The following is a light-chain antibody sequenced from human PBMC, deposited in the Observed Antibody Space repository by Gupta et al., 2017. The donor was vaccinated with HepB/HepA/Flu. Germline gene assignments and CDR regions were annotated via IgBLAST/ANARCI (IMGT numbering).Light chain of an antibody. V-gene: IGKV3-20*01. CDR1: QSVNSNY. CDR2: GAS. CDR3: QRYGSSPRT. J-gene: IGKJ1*01. Sequence: EIVLTQFPGTLSLSPGERATLSCRASQSVNSNYLAWYQQKLGQAPRVLIYGASSRATGIPDRFSGSGSGTDFTLTISRLEPEDFAVYYCQRYGSSPRTFGQGTKVEIK.